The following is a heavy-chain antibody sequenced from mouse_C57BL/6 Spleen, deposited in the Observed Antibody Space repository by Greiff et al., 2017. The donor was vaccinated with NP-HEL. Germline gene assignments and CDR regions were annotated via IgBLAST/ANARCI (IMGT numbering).Heavy chain of an antibody. CDR1: GYTFTDYY. Sequence: EVQLQQSGPELVKPGASVKISCKASGYTFTDYYMNWVKQSHGKSLEWIGDINPNNGGTSYNQKFKGKATLTVDKSSSTAYMELRSLTSEDSAFYYCAGGNYWFAYWGQGTLVTVSA. CDR2: INPNNGGT. V-gene: IGHV1-26*01. D-gene: IGHD2-1*01. J-gene: IGHJ3*01. CDR3: AGGNYWFAY.